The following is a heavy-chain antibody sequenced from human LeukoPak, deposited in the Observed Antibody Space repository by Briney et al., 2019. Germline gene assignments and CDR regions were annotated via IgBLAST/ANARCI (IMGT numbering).Heavy chain of an antibody. CDR1: GFTFSNYG. Sequence: PGRSLRLSCAASGFTFSNYGMHWVRQSPGRGLEWVAVISYDGSNKSYADSVKGRFTMSRDNSKNTLYLQMNSLRAEDTAVYYCAKDRGVGDYYDSSAYNDYWGQGILVTVSS. CDR3: AKDRGVGDYYDSSAYNDY. CDR2: ISYDGSNK. D-gene: IGHD3-22*01. V-gene: IGHV3-30*18. J-gene: IGHJ4*02.